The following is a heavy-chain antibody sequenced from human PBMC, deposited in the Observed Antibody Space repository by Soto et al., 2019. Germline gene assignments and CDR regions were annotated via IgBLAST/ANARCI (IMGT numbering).Heavy chain of an antibody. CDR3: ARLRQHYYYYGMDV. D-gene: IGHD6-13*01. CDR1: GGTFSSYA. J-gene: IGHJ6*02. V-gene: IGHV1-69*06. Sequence: AVKVSCKASGGTFSSYAISWVRQAPGQGLEWMGGIIPIFGTANYAQKFQGRVTITADKSTSTAYMELSSLRSEDTAVYYCARLRQHYYYYGMDVWGQGTTVTVSS. CDR2: IIPIFGTA.